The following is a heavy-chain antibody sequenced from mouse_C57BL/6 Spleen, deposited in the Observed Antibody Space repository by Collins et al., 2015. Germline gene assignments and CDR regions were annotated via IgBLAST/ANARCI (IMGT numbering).Heavy chain of an antibody. CDR3: ARLYYYGHFDY. CDR2: INPDSSTI. V-gene: IGHV4-1*02. Sequence: EVKLLESGGGLVQPGGSLKLSCAASGFDFSRYWMSWVRQAPGKGLEWIGEINPDSSTINYTPSLKGKFIISRDNAKNTLYLQMSKVRSEDTALYYCARLYYYGHFDYWGQGTTLTVSS. J-gene: IGHJ2*01. D-gene: IGHD1-1*01. CDR1: GFDFSRYW.